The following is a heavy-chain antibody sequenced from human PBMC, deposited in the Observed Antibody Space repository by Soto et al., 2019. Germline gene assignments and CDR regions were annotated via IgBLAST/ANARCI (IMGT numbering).Heavy chain of an antibody. V-gene: IGHV3-7*03. D-gene: IGHD3-10*01. Sequence: GGSLRLSCAASGFTFSSYWMSWVRQAPGKGLEWVANIKQDGREKYYVDSVKGRFTISRDNAKNSLYLQMNSLRAEDTAVYYCARAAPNWGVASDYWGQGTLVTVSS. CDR1: GFTFSSYW. J-gene: IGHJ4*02. CDR3: ARAAPNWGVASDY. CDR2: IKQDGREK.